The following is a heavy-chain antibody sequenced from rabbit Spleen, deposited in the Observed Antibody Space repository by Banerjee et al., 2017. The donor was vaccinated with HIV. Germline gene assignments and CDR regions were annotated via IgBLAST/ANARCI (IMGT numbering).Heavy chain of an antibody. J-gene: IGHJ6*01. D-gene: IGHD8-1*01. V-gene: IGHV1S40*01. CDR1: GVSFISNSY. Sequence: QSLEESVGDLVKPGASLTLTCTASGVSFISNSYMCWVRQAPGKGLEWIACIDSGSSGFTYFASWAKGRFTISKTSSTTVTLQMTSLTAADTATYFCARDSGSSFSSYGMDLWGPGTLVTVS. CDR2: IDSGSSGFT. CDR3: ARDSGSSFSSYGMDL.